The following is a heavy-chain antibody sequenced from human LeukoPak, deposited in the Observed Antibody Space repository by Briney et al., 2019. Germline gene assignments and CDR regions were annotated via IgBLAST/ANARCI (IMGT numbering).Heavy chain of an antibody. CDR1: GGSFSGYY. V-gene: IGHV4-34*01. Sequence: SETLSLTCAVYGGSFSGYYWSWIRQPPGKGLEWIGEINHSGSTNYNPSLKSRVTISVDTSKNHFSLKLSSVTAADTAVYYCARCYYDSSGCDYWGQGTLVTVSS. J-gene: IGHJ4*02. D-gene: IGHD3-22*01. CDR2: INHSGST. CDR3: ARCYYDSSGCDY.